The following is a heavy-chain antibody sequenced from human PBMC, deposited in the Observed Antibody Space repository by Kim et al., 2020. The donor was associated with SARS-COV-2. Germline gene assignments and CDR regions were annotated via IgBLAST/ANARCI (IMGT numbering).Heavy chain of an antibody. CDR1: GFTLSLYS. CDR2: ISGSGTIT. J-gene: IGHJ3*01. V-gene: IGHV3-48*04. Sequence: GGSLRLSCATSGFTLSLYSMNWVRQSPGKGLEWVSHISGSGTITKHADPVRGRFTISRDNAKNSLFLQVNGLRADDTAVYYCVRENFWAFDVWGQGTLVT. CDR3: VRENFWAFDV. D-gene: IGHD3-3*01.